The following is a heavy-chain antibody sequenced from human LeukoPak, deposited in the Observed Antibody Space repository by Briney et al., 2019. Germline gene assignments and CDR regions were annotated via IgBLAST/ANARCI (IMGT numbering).Heavy chain of an antibody. V-gene: IGHV1-2*02. D-gene: IGHD3-3*01. Sequence: ASVKVSCKASGYTFTGYYMHWVRQAPGQGLEWMEWINPNSGGTNYAQKFQGRVTMTRDTSISTAYMELSRLRSDDTAVYYCARVGFYDFWSGYSFDYWGQGTLVTVSS. CDR2: INPNSGGT. CDR1: GYTFTGYY. CDR3: ARVGFYDFWSGYSFDY. J-gene: IGHJ4*02.